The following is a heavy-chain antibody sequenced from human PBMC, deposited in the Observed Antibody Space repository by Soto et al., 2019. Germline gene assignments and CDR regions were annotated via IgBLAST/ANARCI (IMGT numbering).Heavy chain of an antibody. CDR2: IIPILGIA. CDR3: ARASSSGYPSDY. D-gene: IGHD6-13*01. CDR1: GGTFSSYT. J-gene: IGHJ4*02. Sequence: QVQLVQSGAEVKKPGSSVKVSCKASGGTFSSYTISWVRQAPGQGLEWMGRIIPILGIANYAQKFQGRVTITADKSTSTAYMELSSLRSEDTAVYYCARASSSGYPSDYWGQGTLVTVSS. V-gene: IGHV1-69*02.